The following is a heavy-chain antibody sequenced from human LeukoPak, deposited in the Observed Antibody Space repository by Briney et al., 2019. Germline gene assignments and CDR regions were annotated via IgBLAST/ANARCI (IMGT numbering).Heavy chain of an antibody. V-gene: IGHV3-23*01. Sequence: AGGSLRLSCASSGVAFSGEAMSCGRQAPGKGLEWVSTISGSGGSTYYADSVKGRFTISRDNSKNTLYLQMNSLRAEDPAVYYYATDSRPLRAAPAYYPHWGQGNLVTVSS. CDR1: GVAFSGEA. D-gene: IGHD2-2*01. CDR3: ATDSRPLRAAPAYYPH. CDR2: ISGSGGST. J-gene: IGHJ1*01.